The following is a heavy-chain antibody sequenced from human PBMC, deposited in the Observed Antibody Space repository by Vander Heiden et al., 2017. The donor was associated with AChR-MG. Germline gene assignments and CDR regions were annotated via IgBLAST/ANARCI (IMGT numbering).Heavy chain of an antibody. V-gene: IGHV3-64*01. J-gene: IGHJ4*02. D-gene: IGHD3-3*01. Sequence: EVQLVESGGGLVQPGGSLRLSCAASGLTFSSYGMHWVRQAPGKRLEYVSAISYNGGTTYYANSVKDRFTISRDNSKNTLYLQMGSLRAEDRAVYYCARERSGGSSDYWGQGTLVTVSS. CDR2: ISYNGGTT. CDR3: ARERSGGSSDY. CDR1: GLTFSSYG.